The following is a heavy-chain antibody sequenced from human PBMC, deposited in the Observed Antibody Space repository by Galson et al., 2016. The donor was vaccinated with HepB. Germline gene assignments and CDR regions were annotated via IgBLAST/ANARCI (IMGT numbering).Heavy chain of an antibody. D-gene: IGHD6-19*01. V-gene: IGHV6-1*01. J-gene: IGHJ4*02. CDR3: ARDQGWQWLV. CDR2: TYYRSKWYN. Sequence: CAISGDSVSSNSAVWNWIRQSPSRGLEWLGRTYYRSKWYNDYAVSVKSRITINPDTSKNQFSLQLNSVTPEDTAVYYCARDQGWQWLVWGQGTLVTVSS. CDR1: GDSVSSNSAV.